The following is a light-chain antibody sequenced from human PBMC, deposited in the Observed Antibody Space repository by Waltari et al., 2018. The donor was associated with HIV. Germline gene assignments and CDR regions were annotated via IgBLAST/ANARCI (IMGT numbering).Light chain of an antibody. J-gene: IGLJ2*01. CDR2: NTN. CDR3: QSSDNTLSGSV. V-gene: IGLV1-40*01. CDR1: NSNIGTHA. Sequence: QSVLTQPPSVSGAPGQRVTLSCTGGNSNIGTHAVHWYQQFPGTAPQLLIYNTNNRPSGVPDRFSGSKSGTSASLAITGLQADDEADYYCQSSDNTLSGSVFGGGTRLTVL.